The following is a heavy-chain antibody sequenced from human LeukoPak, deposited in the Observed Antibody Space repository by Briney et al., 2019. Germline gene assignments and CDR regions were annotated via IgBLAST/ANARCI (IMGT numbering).Heavy chain of an antibody. CDR2: IIPIFGTA. J-gene: IGHJ4*02. CDR1: GGTFSSHA. Sequence: ASVKVSCKASGGTFSSHAISWVRQAPGQGLEWMGGIIPIFGTANYAQKFQGRVTITADKSTSTAYMELSSLRSEDTAVYYCARATNLDTAMVTPFDYWGQGTLVTVSS. CDR3: ARATNLDTAMVTPFDY. D-gene: IGHD5-18*01. V-gene: IGHV1-69*06.